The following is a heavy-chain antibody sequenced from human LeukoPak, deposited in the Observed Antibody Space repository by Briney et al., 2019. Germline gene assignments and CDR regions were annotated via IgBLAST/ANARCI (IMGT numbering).Heavy chain of an antibody. CDR3: ARDLSPNCSGGSCYEDRYYYYGMDV. V-gene: IGHV3-30*04. Sequence: GGSLRLSCTASGFTFGDYLMSWFRQAPGKGLEWVAVISYDGSNKYYADSVKGRFTISRDNSKNTLHLQMNSLRAEDTAVYYCARDLSPNCSGGSCYEDRYYYYGMDVWGQGTTVTVSS. J-gene: IGHJ6*02. CDR1: GFTFGDYL. D-gene: IGHD2-15*01. CDR2: ISYDGSNK.